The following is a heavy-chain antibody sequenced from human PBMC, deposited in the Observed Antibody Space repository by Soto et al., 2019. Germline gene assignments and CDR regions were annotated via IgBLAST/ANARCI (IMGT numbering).Heavy chain of an antibody. Sequence: GGSLRLSCAASGFTFSSYAMSWVRQAPGKGLEWVSAISGSGGSTYYADSVKGRFTISRDNSKNTLYLQMNSLRAEDTAVYYCVAVGALTRFDPWGQGTLVTVSS. CDR3: VAVGALTRFDP. CDR1: GFTFSSYA. V-gene: IGHV3-23*01. D-gene: IGHD1-26*01. CDR2: ISGSGGST. J-gene: IGHJ5*02.